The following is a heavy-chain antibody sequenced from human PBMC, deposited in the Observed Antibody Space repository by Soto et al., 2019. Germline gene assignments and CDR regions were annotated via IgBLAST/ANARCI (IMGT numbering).Heavy chain of an antibody. CDR2: IYHSGST. CDR1: GGSISSSTYY. D-gene: IGHD3-9*01. CDR3: ARRYGYYFDY. J-gene: IGHJ4*02. V-gene: IGHV4-39*07. Sequence: SETLSLTCTVSGGSISSSTYYWGWIRQSPGKGLEWIGSIYHSGSTNYNPSLKSRVTISVDKSKNQFSLKLSSVTAADTAVYYCARRYGYYFDYWGQGTLVTVSS.